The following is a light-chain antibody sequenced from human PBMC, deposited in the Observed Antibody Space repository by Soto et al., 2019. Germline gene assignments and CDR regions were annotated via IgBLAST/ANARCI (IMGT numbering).Light chain of an antibody. Sequence: DIQMIQSPYSMSESVGDRFTITCLAIQSISEFLNWYQQKPGKAPKPLIYAASTLQSGVPSRFSGSGSGTDFTLTISSLQPEDFATYYCQQLNSYPITFGQGTRLEIK. CDR1: QSISEF. CDR2: AAS. CDR3: QQLNSYPIT. J-gene: IGKJ5*01. V-gene: IGKV1-39*01.